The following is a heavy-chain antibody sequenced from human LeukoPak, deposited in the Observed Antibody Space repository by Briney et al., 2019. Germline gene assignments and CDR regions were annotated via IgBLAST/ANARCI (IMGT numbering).Heavy chain of an antibody. D-gene: IGHD3-22*01. CDR2: ISGSGGST. V-gene: IGHV3-23*01. CDR3: ARPYYYDSSGYYY. Sequence: GGSLRLSCAASGFTFSSYAMSWVRQAPGKGLEWVSAISGSGGSTYYADSVKGRFTISRDNSKNTLYLQMNSLRAEDTAVYYCARPYYYDSSGYYYWGQGTLVTVSS. J-gene: IGHJ4*02. CDR1: GFTFSSYA.